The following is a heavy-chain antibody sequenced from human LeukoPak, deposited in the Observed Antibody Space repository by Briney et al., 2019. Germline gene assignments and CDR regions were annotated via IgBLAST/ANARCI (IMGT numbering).Heavy chain of an antibody. J-gene: IGHJ4*02. CDR2: INRSGNTG. D-gene: IGHD5-18*01. CDR3: AALDTAMVTSGGY. V-gene: IGHV3-11*04. Sequence: GGSLRLSCAATGFTFSDYYMSWIRQAPGKGLEWLSYINRSGNTGYHADSVKGRFTISRDNAKNSLYLQMNSLRAEDTAVYYCAALDTAMVTSGGYWGQGTLVTVSS. CDR1: GFTFSDYY.